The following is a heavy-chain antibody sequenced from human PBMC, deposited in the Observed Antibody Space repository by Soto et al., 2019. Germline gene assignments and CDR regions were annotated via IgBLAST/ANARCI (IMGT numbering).Heavy chain of an antibody. J-gene: IGHJ4*02. CDR2: TSNSGST. D-gene: IGHD2-21*01. Sequence: PSETLSLTCTVSGGSISSYYWSWVRQPPGKGLEWIGHTSNSGSTNYNPSLKSRVSVSLDTSKNQFSLTLNSVTAADTAVYYCARCDFYYDGTFYPYYFDHWGQGTLVTVSS. V-gene: IGHV4-4*08. CDR3: ARCDFYYDGTFYPYYFDH. CDR1: GGSISSYY.